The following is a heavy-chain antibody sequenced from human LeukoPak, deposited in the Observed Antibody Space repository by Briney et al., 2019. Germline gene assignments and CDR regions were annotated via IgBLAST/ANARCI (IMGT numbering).Heavy chain of an antibody. D-gene: IGHD3-10*01. CDR3: ARMSQHYYGNKGQHWYNWFDS. J-gene: IGHJ5*01. CDR1: GGSISSYY. V-gene: IGHV4-59*01. CDR2: IYYSGST. Sequence: SSETLSLTCTVSGGSISSYYWSWIRQPPGKGLEWIGYIYYSGSTNYNPSLKSRVTISVDTSKNQFSLKLSSVTAADTAVYYCARMSQHYYGNKGQHWYNWFDSWGQGTQVTVSS.